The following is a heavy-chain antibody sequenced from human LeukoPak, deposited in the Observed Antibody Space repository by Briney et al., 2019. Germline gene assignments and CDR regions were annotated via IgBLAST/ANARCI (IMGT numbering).Heavy chain of an antibody. CDR2: IIPILGIA. J-gene: IGHJ4*02. CDR3: ARVPSLTVTTGFDY. D-gene: IGHD4-17*01. CDR1: GYTFTSYG. Sequence: GASVKVSCKASGYTFTSYGISWVRQAPGQGLEWMGRIIPILGIANYAQKFQGRVTITADKSTSTAYMELSSLRSEDTAVYYCARVPSLTVTTGFDYWGQGTLVTVSS. V-gene: IGHV1-69*04.